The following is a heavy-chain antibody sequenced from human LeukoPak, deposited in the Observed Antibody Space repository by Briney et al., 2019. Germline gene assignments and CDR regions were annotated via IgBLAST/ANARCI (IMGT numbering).Heavy chain of an antibody. D-gene: IGHD2-15*01. CDR3: ARVAYCSGGSCYSVLFDY. J-gene: IGHJ4*02. Sequence: PSETLSLTCTVSGGSIRSNYWSWIRQPPGKGLEWIGYMYYSGSTNYNPSLKSRVTISVDTSKNQFSLKLSSVTAADTAVYYCARVAYCSGGSCYSVLFDYWGQGTLVTVSS. CDR1: GGSIRSNY. CDR2: MYYSGST. V-gene: IGHV4-59*12.